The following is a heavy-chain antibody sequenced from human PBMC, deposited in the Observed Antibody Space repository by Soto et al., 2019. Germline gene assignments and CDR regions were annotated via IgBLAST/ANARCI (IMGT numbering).Heavy chain of an antibody. CDR2: IIPIFGPA. J-gene: IGHJ5*02. CDR1: GVTFNSYG. Sequence: QVQLVQSGAEVKKPGSSVKVSCKASGVTFNSYGFSWVRQAPGEGLEWMGGIIPIFGPANYAQKFQGRVTITADESTSTAYIEVSSLRPEDTAVYYCARDPIIRGVITSGWFDPWGQGTLVTVSS. CDR3: ARDPIIRGVITSGWFDP. D-gene: IGHD3-10*01. V-gene: IGHV1-69*01.